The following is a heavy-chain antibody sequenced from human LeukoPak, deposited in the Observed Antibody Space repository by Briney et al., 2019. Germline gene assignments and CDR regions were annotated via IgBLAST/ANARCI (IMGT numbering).Heavy chain of an antibody. D-gene: IGHD6-13*01. Sequence: GGSLRLSCAASGFTFSSYEMNWVRQAPGKGLEWVSYISSSGSTIYYADSVKGRFTISRDNAKNSLYLQMNSLRAEDTAVYYCAREGDSSSSLFAYWGQGTLVTVSS. CDR3: AREGDSSSSLFAY. CDR1: GFTFSSYE. CDR2: ISSSGSTI. V-gene: IGHV3-48*03. J-gene: IGHJ4*02.